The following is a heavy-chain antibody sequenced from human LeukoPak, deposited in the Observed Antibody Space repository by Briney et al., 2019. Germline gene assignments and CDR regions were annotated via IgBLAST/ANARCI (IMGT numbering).Heavy chain of an antibody. D-gene: IGHD2-2*01. V-gene: IGHV3-7*01. CDR1: GFIFSDFW. Sequence: GGSLRLSCAASGFIFSDFWMSWVRQAPGKGLEWVANIKQDGSDKSYVGSVKGRFTISRDNAKNSLYLEMTCPRAEDTAVYYCAGEYQTDAFDIWGQGTMVTVSS. CDR2: IKQDGSDK. CDR3: AGEYQTDAFDI. J-gene: IGHJ3*02.